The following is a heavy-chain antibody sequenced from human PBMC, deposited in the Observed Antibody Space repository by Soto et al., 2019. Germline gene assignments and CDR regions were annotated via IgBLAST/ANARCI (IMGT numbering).Heavy chain of an antibody. CDR1: GFTFSNYA. J-gene: IGHJ5*02. CDR3: AKGHYYDSSGYRNWFDT. CDR2: ISGSGGST. V-gene: IGHV3-23*01. Sequence: PGGSLRLSCAASGFTFSNYAMSWVRQTPGKGLEWVSAISGSGGSTYYADSVKGRFTISRDNSKNTLYLQMNSLRAEDTAVYYCAKGHYYDSSGYRNWFDTWGQGILVTVSS. D-gene: IGHD3-22*01.